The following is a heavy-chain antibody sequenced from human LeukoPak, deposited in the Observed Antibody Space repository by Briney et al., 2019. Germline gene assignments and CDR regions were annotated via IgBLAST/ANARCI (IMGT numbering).Heavy chain of an antibody. D-gene: IGHD6-6*01. CDR1: GYTLTELS. J-gene: IGHJ4*02. Sequence: ASVKVSCKVSGYTLTELSMHWVRQAPGQGLECMGWINPNSGGTNYAPKFQGRVTMTRDTSISTAYMELSRLRSDDTAVYYCARVSTGGYSSSAYWGQGTLVTVSS. V-gene: IGHV1-2*02. CDR3: ARVSTGGYSSSAY. CDR2: INPNSGGT.